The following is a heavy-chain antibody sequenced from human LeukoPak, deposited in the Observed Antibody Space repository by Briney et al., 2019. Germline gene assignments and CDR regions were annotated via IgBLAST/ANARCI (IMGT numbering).Heavy chain of an antibody. CDR2: ISGSGGST. CDR3: ARLARGVRGKRATWDAFDI. D-gene: IGHD3-10*01. V-gene: IGHV3-23*01. CDR1: GFTFSTDV. Sequence: GGSLRLSCAASGFTFSTDVMSWVRQAPGKGLEWVSAISGSGGSTYYADSVRGRFTISRDNSKNTLYLQTNSLRVEDTAVYYCARLARGVRGKRATWDAFDIWGQGTMVTVSS. J-gene: IGHJ3*02.